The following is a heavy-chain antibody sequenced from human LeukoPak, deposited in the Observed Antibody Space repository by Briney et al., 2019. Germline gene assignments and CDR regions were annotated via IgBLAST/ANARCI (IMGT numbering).Heavy chain of an antibody. CDR1: GGSISSYY. CDR2: IYYSGST. CDR3: ARHGGGGYQRNFDY. J-gene: IGHJ4*02. D-gene: IGHD3-16*01. Sequence: SETLSLTCTVSGGSISSYYWSWIRQPPGKGLEWIGYIYYSGSTNYNPSLKSRVTISVDTSKNQFSLKLSSVTAADTAVYYCARHGGGGYQRNFDYWGQGTLVTVSS. V-gene: IGHV4-59*08.